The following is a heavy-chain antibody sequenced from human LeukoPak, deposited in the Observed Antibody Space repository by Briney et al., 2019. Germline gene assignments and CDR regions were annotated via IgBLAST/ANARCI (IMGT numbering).Heavy chain of an antibody. CDR2: IDKKDKGYAAAT. D-gene: IGHD1-26*01. Sequence: GGSLRLSCAASGFTFSGSAIHWVRQSSGKGLEWVGQIDKKDKGYAAATAYAASVKGRFTISRDDSINTAYLQMKSLKTEDTALYYCTRDSGTYNWFDPWGQGTLVTVSS. V-gene: IGHV3-73*01. CDR1: GFTFSGSA. CDR3: TRDSGTYNWFDP. J-gene: IGHJ5*02.